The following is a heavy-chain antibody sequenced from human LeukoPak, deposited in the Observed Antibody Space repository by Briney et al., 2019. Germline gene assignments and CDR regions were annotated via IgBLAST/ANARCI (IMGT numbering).Heavy chain of an antibody. D-gene: IGHD1-26*01. CDR3: ARDPYSGSYGNYYYYYFMDV. V-gene: IGHV3-21*01. CDR2: ITSSSSYI. J-gene: IGHJ6*03. CDR1: GFTFSSYN. Sequence: PGGSLRLSCAASGFTFSSYNMNWVRQAPGKGLEWVSSITSSSSYIYYADSVKGRFTISRDNAKNSLFLQMNSLRAEDTAVYYCARDPYSGSYGNYYYYYFMDVWRKGTTVTISS.